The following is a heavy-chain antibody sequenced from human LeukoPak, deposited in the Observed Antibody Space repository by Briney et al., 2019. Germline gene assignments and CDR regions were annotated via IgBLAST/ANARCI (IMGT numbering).Heavy chain of an antibody. Sequence: QPGGSLRLSCAASGFTFSDYWMHWVRQVPGEGLVWVSRISGDGTKTAYAGSVKGRFTVSRDNAKNTLYLQVNNLRAEDTAVYYCARGPNSNWSGLDFWGQGTLLTVSS. V-gene: IGHV3-74*01. CDR2: ISGDGTKT. D-gene: IGHD6-6*01. CDR3: ARGPNSNWSGLDF. J-gene: IGHJ4*02. CDR1: GFTFSDYW.